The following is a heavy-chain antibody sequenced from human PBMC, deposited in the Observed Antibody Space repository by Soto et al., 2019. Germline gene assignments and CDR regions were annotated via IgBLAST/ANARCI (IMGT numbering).Heavy chain of an antibody. CDR1: GVSISSSNYH. J-gene: IGHJ4*02. CDR3: ARHEFHSLSSGTYLDY. D-gene: IGHD3-10*02. CDR2: IYYTGST. Sequence: QLQLQESGPGLVKPSETLSLTCTVSGVSISSSNYHWGWIRQPPGKGLEWIGSIYYTGSTHYNPSLKSRVTVSADPFNNQFSLRLSSVIAADTAVYYCARHEFHSLSSGTYLDYWGQGTLVTVSS. V-gene: IGHV4-39*01.